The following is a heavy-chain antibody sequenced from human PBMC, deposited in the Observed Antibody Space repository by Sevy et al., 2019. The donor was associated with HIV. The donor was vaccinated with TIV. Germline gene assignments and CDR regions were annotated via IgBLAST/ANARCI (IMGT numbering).Heavy chain of an antibody. J-gene: IGHJ5*02. CDR3: AGAPVTRKAWFDP. CDR1: GGSVSSANNY. CDR2: IYYTGAT. V-gene: IGHV4-61*01. Sequence: SETLSLTCSVFGGSVSSANNYWSWIRQSPGVGLEWIGYIYYTGATDYNPSLESRVTMSIDTSKNQFSLQLSSVTPADTAIYYCAGAPVTRKAWFDPWGQGTPVTVSS. D-gene: IGHD4-17*01.